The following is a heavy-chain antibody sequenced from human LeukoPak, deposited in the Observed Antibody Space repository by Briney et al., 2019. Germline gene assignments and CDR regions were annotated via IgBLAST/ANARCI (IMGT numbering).Heavy chain of an antibody. V-gene: IGHV3-48*02. CDR1: GFTFSSYS. CDR2: ISSSSSTI. Sequence: PGGSLRLSCAASGFTFSSYSMNWVRQAPGKGLEWVSYISSSSSTIHYADSVKGRFTISRDNAKNSLYLQMNSLRDEDTAVYYCARDHDFWSGYYTNYFDYWGQGTLVTVSS. J-gene: IGHJ4*02. CDR3: ARDHDFWSGYYTNYFDY. D-gene: IGHD3-3*01.